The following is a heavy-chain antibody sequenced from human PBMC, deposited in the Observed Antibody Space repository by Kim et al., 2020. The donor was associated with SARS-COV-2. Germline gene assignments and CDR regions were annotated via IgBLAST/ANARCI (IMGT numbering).Heavy chain of an antibody. V-gene: IGHV3-15*01. Sequence: GGSLRLSCAASGFTFSNAWMSWVRQAPGKGLEWVGRIKSKTDGGTTDYAAPVKGRFTISRDDSKNTLYLQMNSLKTEDTAVYYCTTDKTPTYYDYVWGSYRRVNFDYWGQGTLVTVSS. D-gene: IGHD3-16*02. CDR1: GFTFSNAW. J-gene: IGHJ4*02. CDR3: TTDKTPTYYDYVWGSYRRVNFDY. CDR2: IKSKTDGGTT.